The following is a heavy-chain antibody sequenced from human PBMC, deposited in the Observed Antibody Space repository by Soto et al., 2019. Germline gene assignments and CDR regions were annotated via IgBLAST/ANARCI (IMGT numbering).Heavy chain of an antibody. D-gene: IGHD2-2*02. V-gene: IGHV3-23*01. J-gene: IGHJ4*02. CDR3: AKGSDIVVVPAAILYDY. Sequence: QPGGSLRLSCAASGFTFSSYAMSWVRQAPGKGLEWVSAISGSGGSTYYADSVKGRFTISRDNSKNTLYLQMNSLRAEDTAVYYCAKGSDIVVVPAAILYDYWGQGTLVTVSS. CDR2: ISGSGGST. CDR1: GFTFSSYA.